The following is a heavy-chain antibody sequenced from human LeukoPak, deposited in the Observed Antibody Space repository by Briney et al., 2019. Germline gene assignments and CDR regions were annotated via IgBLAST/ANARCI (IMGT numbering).Heavy chain of an antibody. J-gene: IGHJ6*03. CDR3: ARRKGAYSYYYYYMDV. CDR2: INHSGST. CDR1: GGSFRGYY. D-gene: IGHD4/OR15-4a*01. Sequence: SETLSLTCAVYGGSFRGYYWSWIRQPPGKRLECIGEINHSGSTNYNPSLKSRVTISVDTSKNQFPLKLSSVTAADTAVYYCARRKGAYSYYYYYMDVWGKGTPVTVSS. V-gene: IGHV4-34*01.